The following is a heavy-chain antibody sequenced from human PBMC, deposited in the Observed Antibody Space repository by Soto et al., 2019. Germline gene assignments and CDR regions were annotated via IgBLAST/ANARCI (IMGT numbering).Heavy chain of an antibody. Sequence: FSRSGPTLVKPTQTLTLTCTFSGFSLSTSGMCVSWIRQPPGKALEWLARIDWDDDKYYSTSLKTRLTISKDTSKNQVVLTMTNMDPVDTATYYCARIFCRIAAADEGDYWGQGTLVTVSS. CDR3: ARIFCRIAAADEGDY. CDR2: IDWDDDK. D-gene: IGHD6-13*01. J-gene: IGHJ4*02. CDR1: GFSLSTSGMC. V-gene: IGHV2-70*11.